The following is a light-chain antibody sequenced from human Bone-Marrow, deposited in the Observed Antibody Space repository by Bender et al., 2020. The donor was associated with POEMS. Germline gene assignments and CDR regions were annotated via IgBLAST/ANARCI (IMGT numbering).Light chain of an antibody. CDR2: DVT. V-gene: IGLV1-44*01. CDR1: SSNIGTNP. J-gene: IGLJ3*02. Sequence: QSVLTQPPSVSGTPGLRVTISCSGSSSNIGTNPVNWYQQHPGNAPKLLIYDVTDRPSGVSNRFSGSKSGNTASLAISGLQSEDEADYYCAAWEDSLNGWVFGGGTKLTVL. CDR3: AAWEDSLNGWV.